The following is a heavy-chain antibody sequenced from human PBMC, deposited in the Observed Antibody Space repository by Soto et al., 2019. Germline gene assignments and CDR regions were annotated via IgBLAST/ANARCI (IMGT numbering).Heavy chain of an antibody. Sequence: PSETLSLTCTVSGGSISSGGYYWSWIRQHPGKGLEWIGYIYYSGSTYYNPSLKSRVTISVDTSKNQFSLKLSSVTAADTAVYYCARGGSLRGGNSAVFDYWGQGTLVTVSS. J-gene: IGHJ4*02. CDR2: IYYSGST. V-gene: IGHV4-31*03. CDR3: ARGGSLRGGNSAVFDY. D-gene: IGHD2-21*02. CDR1: GGSISSGGYY.